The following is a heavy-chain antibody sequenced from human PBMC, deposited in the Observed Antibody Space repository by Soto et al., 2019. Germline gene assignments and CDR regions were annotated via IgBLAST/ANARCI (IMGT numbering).Heavy chain of an antibody. J-gene: IGHJ3*02. D-gene: IGHD3-9*01. CDR1: GYTFTGYY. CDR3: ARDQDILTGYNDAFDI. Sequence: ASVKVSCKASGYTFTGYYMHWVRQAPGQGLEWMGWINPNSGGTNYAQKFQGRVTMTRDTSISTAYMELSRLRSDDTAVYYCARDQDILTGYNDAFDIWCQGTMVTVS. CDR2: INPNSGGT. V-gene: IGHV1-2*02.